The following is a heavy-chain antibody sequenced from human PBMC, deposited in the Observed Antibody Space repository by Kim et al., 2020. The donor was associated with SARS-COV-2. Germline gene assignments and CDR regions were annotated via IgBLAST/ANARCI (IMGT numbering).Heavy chain of an antibody. D-gene: IGHD3-22*01. J-gene: IGHJ6*02. CDR3: AKGVGYYDSSGYYVYYYYGMDV. CDR1: GFTFSSYA. CDR2: ISGSGGST. Sequence: GGSLRLSCAASGFTFSSYAMSWVRQAPGKGLEWVSAISGSGGSTYYADSVKGRFTISRDNSKNTLYLQMNSLRAEDTAVYYCAKGVGYYDSSGYYVYYYYGMDVWGQGTTVTVSS. V-gene: IGHV3-23*01.